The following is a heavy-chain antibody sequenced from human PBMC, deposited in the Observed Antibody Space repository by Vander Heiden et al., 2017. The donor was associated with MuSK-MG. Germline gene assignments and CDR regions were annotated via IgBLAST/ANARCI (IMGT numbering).Heavy chain of an antibody. V-gene: IGHV3-15*01. CDR3: ATFNQKNAFDF. CDR2: VKSNAAGGTT. J-gene: IGHJ3*01. D-gene: IGHD2-2*01. CDR1: GFAFRNVW. Sequence: EVHLVESGGGLVEPGGSLRVSCAASGFAFRNVWLSWVRQAPGKGLEWVGRVKSNAAGGTTDYAAPVKGRFSISRDDSENTLYLQMDSLKTEDSAVYYCATFNQKNAFDFWGQGTMVTVSS.